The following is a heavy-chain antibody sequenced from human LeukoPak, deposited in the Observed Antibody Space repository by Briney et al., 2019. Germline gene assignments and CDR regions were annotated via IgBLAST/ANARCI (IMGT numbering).Heavy chain of an antibody. Sequence: SVKVSCKASGGTFSSYAISWVRQAPGQGLEWMGRIIPILGIANYAQKFQGRVTITADESTSTAYMELSSLRSEDTAVYYCARQPRGKQQPYYYYMDVWGKGTTVTVSS. CDR2: IIPILGIA. V-gene: IGHV1-69*04. D-gene: IGHD6-13*01. CDR3: ARQPRGKQQPYYYYMDV. J-gene: IGHJ6*03. CDR1: GGTFSSYA.